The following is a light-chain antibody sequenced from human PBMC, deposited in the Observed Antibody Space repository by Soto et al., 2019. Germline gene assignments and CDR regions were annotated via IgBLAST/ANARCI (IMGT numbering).Light chain of an antibody. CDR2: GAS. V-gene: IGKV3-20*01. CDR3: QQYGSSLPWT. Sequence: EIVMTQSPATLSVSPGERATLSCRASQSVSSNLAWYQQKPGQAPRLLIYGASSRATGIPDRFSGSGSGTDFTLTISRLEPEDFAVYYCQQYGSSLPWTFGQGTKVDTK. CDR1: QSVSSN. J-gene: IGKJ1*01.